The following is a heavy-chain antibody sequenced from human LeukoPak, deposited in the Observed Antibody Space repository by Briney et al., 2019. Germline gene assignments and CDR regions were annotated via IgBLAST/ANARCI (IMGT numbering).Heavy chain of an antibody. D-gene: IGHD2-2*01. CDR3: ARSRVGYCSGTSCYEYYFDY. V-gene: IGHV4-30-4*01. J-gene: IGHJ4*02. CDR1: GGSISSGDYY. Sequence: SQTLSLTCTVSGGSISSGDYYWSWIRQPPGKGLEWIGYIYYSGSTYYNPSLKSRVTISVDTSKNQFSLKLTSVTAADTAVYYCARSRVGYCSGTSCYEYYFDYWGQGTLVTVSS. CDR2: IYYSGST.